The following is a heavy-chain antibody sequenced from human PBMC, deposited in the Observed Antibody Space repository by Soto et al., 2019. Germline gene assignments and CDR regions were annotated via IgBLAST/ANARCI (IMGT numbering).Heavy chain of an antibody. CDR2: TNEDGSTI. J-gene: IGHJ4*02. CDR3: TRDTGGRGGY. CDR1: GFTFSSYW. Sequence: EVQLVESGGGLVQPGGSLRLSCAASGFTFSSYWMHWVRQAPGKGLVWVSRTNEDGSTINYADSVKGRFTISRDNAKNMLYLEMKSRRAEDTAFYYCTRDTGGRGGYWGQGTLVTVSS. V-gene: IGHV3-74*01. D-gene: IGHD3-16*01.